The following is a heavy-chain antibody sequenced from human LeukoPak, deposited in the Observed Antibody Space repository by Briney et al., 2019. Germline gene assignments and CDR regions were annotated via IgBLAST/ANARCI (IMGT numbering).Heavy chain of an antibody. J-gene: IGHJ4*02. Sequence: GGSLRLSCTASGFTFGDYAMSWFRQAPGKGLEWVGFIRSKAYGGTTEYAASVKGRFTISRDDSKSIAYLQMNSLKTEDTAVYYCTRDGAAAHFDYWGQGTLVTVSS. V-gene: IGHV3-49*03. CDR2: IRSKAYGGTT. CDR3: TRDGAAAHFDY. D-gene: IGHD6-13*01. CDR1: GFTFGDYA.